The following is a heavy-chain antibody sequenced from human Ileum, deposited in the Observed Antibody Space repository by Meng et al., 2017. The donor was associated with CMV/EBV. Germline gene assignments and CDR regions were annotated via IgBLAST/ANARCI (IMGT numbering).Heavy chain of an antibody. CDR2: IYYSGST. V-gene: IGHV4-39*07. D-gene: IGHD6-19*01. CDR3: AREPSIAVAGTGGYFDY. J-gene: IGHJ4*02. Sequence: RQREVSGQGRVKPSETLALTCTGSGGYISSSSYYWGWIRQPPGKGLEWIGSIYYSGSTYYNPSLKSRVTISVDTSKNQFSLKLSSVTAADTAVYYCAREPSIAVAGTGGYFDYWGQGTLVTVSS. CDR1: GGYISSSSYY.